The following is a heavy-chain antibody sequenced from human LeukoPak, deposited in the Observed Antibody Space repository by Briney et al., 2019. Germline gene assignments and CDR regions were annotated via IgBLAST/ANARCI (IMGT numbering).Heavy chain of an antibody. Sequence: SETLSLTCAVYGGSFSGYYWSWIRQPPGKGLEWIGEINHSGSTNYNPSLKSRVTISVDTSKNQFSLKLSSVTAADTAVYYCARGPFGSSWWFDYWGQGTLVTVSS. CDR3: ARGPFGSSWWFDY. CDR1: GGSFSGYY. D-gene: IGHD6-13*01. CDR2: INHSGST. V-gene: IGHV4-34*01. J-gene: IGHJ4*02.